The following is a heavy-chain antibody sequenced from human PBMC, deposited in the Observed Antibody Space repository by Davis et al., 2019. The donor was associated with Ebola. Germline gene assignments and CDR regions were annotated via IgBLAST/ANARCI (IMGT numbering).Heavy chain of an antibody. CDR3: ARSGLSFGVVKYHYGMDV. CDR2: ISGSGGTT. J-gene: IGHJ6*04. CDR1: GFTFSSYA. Sequence: ESLKISCAVSGFTFSSYAMTWVRQAPGKGLEWVSAISGSGGTTYYAGSVKGRFTVSRDNSKKTMYLQMNSLRAEDTAVYYCARSGLSFGVVKYHYGMDVWGKGTTVTVSS. V-gene: IGHV3-23*01. D-gene: IGHD3-3*01.